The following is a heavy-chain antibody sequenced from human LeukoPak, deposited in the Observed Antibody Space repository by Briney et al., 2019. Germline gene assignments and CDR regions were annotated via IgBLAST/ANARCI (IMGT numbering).Heavy chain of an antibody. CDR3: AEEDL. CDR1: GFTFDDYA. V-gene: IGHV3-9*01. Sequence: GGSLRLSCAASGFTFDDYAMHWVRQAPGKGLEWVSGISWNSGSIGYADSVKGRFTISRDNAKNSLYLQMNSLRAEDTALYYCAEEDLWGQGTLVTVSS. J-gene: IGHJ5*02. CDR2: ISWNSGSI.